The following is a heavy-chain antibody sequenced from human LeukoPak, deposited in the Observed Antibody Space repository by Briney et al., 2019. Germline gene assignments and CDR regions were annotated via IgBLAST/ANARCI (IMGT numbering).Heavy chain of an antibody. CDR2: ISGSGGST. V-gene: IGHV3-23*01. J-gene: IGHJ4*02. D-gene: IGHD3-10*01. CDR1: GFTFSSYA. Sequence: GGSLRLSCAASGFTFSSYAMSWVRQAPGKGLEWVSAISGSGGSTYYADSVKGRFTTSRVNSKNTLYLQMNSLRAEDTAVYYCAKADIGPITMVRGVIIESAYFDYWGQGTLVTVSS. CDR3: AKADIGPITMVRGVIIESAYFDY.